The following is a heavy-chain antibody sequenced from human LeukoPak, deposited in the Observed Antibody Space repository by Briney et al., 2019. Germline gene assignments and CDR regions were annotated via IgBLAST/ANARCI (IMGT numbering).Heavy chain of an antibody. V-gene: IGHV3-7*01. CDR1: GFTFSSYW. CDR3: AKGDYYDSSGYYLIGY. J-gene: IGHJ4*02. Sequence: HPGGSLRLSCAASGFTFSSYWMTWARQAPGKGLEWVANIKQDGSEKYYVDSVKGRFTISRDNAKNSLYLQMNSLRAEDTAVYYCAKGDYYDSSGYYLIGYWGQGTLVTVSS. D-gene: IGHD3-22*01. CDR2: IKQDGSEK.